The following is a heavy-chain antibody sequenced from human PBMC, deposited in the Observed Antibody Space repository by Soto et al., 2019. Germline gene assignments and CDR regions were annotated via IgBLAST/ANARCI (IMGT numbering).Heavy chain of an antibody. CDR1: GFTFSSYA. J-gene: IGHJ6*03. Sequence: EVQLVASGGGLVQPGGSLRLSCAASGFTFSSYAMHWVRQAPGKGLEYVSAISSNGGSTYYANSVKGRFTISRDNSKNTLNLKRGSVRAEDVVFYYCARDEGPECFGEVLPYMDVW. CDR2: ISSNGGST. V-gene: IGHV3-64*01. CDR3: ARDEGPECFGEVLPYMDV. D-gene: IGHD3-10*01.